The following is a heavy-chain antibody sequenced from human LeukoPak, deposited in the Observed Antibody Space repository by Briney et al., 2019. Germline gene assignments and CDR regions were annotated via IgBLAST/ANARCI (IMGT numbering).Heavy chain of an antibody. CDR1: GGSFSGYY. CDR2: INHSGST. V-gene: IGHV4-34*01. D-gene: IGHD1-26*01. J-gene: IGHJ4*02. Sequence: SETLSLTCAVYGGSFSGYYWSWIRQPPGKGLEWIGEINHSGSTNYNPSLKSRVTISVDTSKNQFSLKLSSLTAADTAVYYCARDFLGAGTVGATSGYWGQGTLVTVSS. CDR3: ARDFLGAGTVGATSGY.